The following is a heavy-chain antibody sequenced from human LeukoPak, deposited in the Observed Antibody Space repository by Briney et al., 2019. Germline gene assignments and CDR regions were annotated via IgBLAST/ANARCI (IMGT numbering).Heavy chain of an antibody. J-gene: IGHJ6*04. CDR1: GYSISSGYY. D-gene: IGHD2-15*01. Sequence: PSETLSLTCAVSGYSISSGYYWGWIRQPPGKGLEWIRSIYHSGSTYYNPSLKSRVTISVDTSKNQFSLKLSSVTAADTAVYYCARDHCSGGSCYSPAMDVWGKGTTVTVSS. CDR3: ARDHCSGGSCYSPAMDV. V-gene: IGHV4-38-2*02. CDR2: IYHSGST.